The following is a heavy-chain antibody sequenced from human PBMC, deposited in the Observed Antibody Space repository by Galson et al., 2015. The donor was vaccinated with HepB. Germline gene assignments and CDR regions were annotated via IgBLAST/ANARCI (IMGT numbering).Heavy chain of an antibody. CDR1: GGSISSANW. CDR2: KYHSGSA. D-gene: IGHD3-10*01. V-gene: IGHV4-4*02. J-gene: IGHJ6*02. Sequence: SETLSLTCAVSGGSISSANWWTWVRQSPGKGLEWIGEKYHSGSAHYNPSLKSRVTISVDKSNNHFSLRLTSETAADTAVYYCARGLWLGESSYGMDVWGQGTTVTVSS. CDR3: ARGLWLGESSYGMDV.